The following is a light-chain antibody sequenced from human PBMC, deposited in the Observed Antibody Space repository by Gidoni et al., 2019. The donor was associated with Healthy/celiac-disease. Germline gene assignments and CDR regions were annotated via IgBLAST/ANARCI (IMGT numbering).Light chain of an antibody. CDR3: QSYDSSNWV. CDR2: EDN. J-gene: IGLJ3*02. V-gene: IGLV6-57*02. CDR1: SGSIASNY. Sequence: HSVSESPGKTVTISCTGSSGSIASNYVQWYQQRPGSAPTTVSYEDNQRPSGVPDRFSGSIDSSSNSASLTISGLKTEDEADYYCQSYDSSNWVFGGGTKLTVL.